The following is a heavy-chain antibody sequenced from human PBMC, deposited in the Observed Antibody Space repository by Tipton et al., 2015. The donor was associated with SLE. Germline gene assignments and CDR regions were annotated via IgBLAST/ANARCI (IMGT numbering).Heavy chain of an antibody. D-gene: IGHD4-17*01. CDR2: ITHSGST. V-gene: IGHV4-34*01. J-gene: IGHJ4*02. CDR3: ARHRYGDYYFDY. Sequence: TLSLTCAVYGGSFRDYYWNWIRQPPGKGLEWIGEITHSGSTYYNPSLKSRVTIAVDKSKNQFSLKLSSVTAADTAVYYCARHRYGDYYFDYWGQGTLVTVSS. CDR1: GGSFRDYY.